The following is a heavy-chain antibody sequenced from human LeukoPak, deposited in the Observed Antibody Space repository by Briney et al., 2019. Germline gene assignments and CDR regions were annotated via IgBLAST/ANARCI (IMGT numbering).Heavy chain of an antibody. V-gene: IGHV4-34*01. D-gene: IGHD3-10*01. Sequence: SETLSLTCTVSGGSISNYYWSWIRQPPGKGLEWIGEINHSGSTNYNPSLKSRVTISVDTSKNQFSLKLSSVTAADTAVYYCARDRNYYGSGRRRGWFDPWGQGTLVTVSS. CDR3: ARDRNYYGSGRRRGWFDP. J-gene: IGHJ5*02. CDR1: GGSISNYY. CDR2: INHSGST.